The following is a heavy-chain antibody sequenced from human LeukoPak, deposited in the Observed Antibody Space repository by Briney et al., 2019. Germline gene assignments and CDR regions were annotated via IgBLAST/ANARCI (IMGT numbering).Heavy chain of an antibody. J-gene: IGHJ2*01. CDR1: GFTFSTNA. D-gene: IGHD6-19*01. CDR2: ISGNGGTK. Sequence: GGSLRLSCAASGFTFSTNAMSWVRQAPGKGLEWVSTISGNGGTKYYADSVKGRFTISRDNAKNTLYLQMNSLRAEDTAVYYCVRDSPSGFFDLWGRGTLVTVSS. CDR3: VRDSPSGFFDL. V-gene: IGHV3-23*01.